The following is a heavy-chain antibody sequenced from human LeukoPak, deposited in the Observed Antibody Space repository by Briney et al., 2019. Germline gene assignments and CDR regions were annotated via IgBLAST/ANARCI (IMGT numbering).Heavy chain of an antibody. CDR3: AGQIVALFDY. CDR1: GGSISSYY. D-gene: IGHD3-22*01. V-gene: IGHV4-59*01. CDR2: IYYSGST. Sequence: SETLSLTCTVSGGSISSYYWSWIRQPPGKGLEWIGYIYYSGSTNYNPSLKSRVTISVDTSKNQFSLKLGSVTAADTAVYYCAGQIVALFDYWGQGTLVTVSS. J-gene: IGHJ4*02.